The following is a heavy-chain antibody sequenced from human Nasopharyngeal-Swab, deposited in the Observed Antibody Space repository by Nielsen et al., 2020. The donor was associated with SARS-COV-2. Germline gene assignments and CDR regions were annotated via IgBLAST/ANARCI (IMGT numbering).Heavy chain of an antibody. J-gene: IGHJ3*02. CDR3: ARDHAFDI. V-gene: IGHV1-2*02. Sequence: ASVKVSCKVSGYTLTELSIHWVRQAPGQGLEWMGWINPNSGGTNYAQKFQGRVTMTRDTSISTAYMELSRLRSDDTAVYYCARDHAFDIWGQGTMVTVSS. CDR2: INPNSGGT. CDR1: GYTLTELS.